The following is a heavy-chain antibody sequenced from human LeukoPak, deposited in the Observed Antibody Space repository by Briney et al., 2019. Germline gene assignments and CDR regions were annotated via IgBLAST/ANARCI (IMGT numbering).Heavy chain of an antibody. V-gene: IGHV4-59*01. CDR2: IYYSGST. Sequence: SETLSLTCTVSGGSISSYYWSWIRQPPGKGLEWIGYIYYSGSTNYNPSLKSRVTISVDTSKNQFSLKLSSVTAADTAVYYCARLYGNFQNYYDYWGQGTLVTVSS. D-gene: IGHD1-7*01. J-gene: IGHJ4*02. CDR3: ARLYGNFQNYYDY. CDR1: GGSISSYY.